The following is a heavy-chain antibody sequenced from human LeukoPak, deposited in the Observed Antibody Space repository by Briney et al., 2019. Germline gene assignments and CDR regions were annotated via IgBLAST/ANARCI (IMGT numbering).Heavy chain of an antibody. D-gene: IGHD1-26*01. Sequence: GGSLRLSCAASGFTFSSYWMSWVRQAPGKGLEWVANINQDGSEKYYVDSVRGRFTISQDNARNSQYLQMNSLRAEDTAVYYCAREVVGASYFDYWGQGTLVTVSS. J-gene: IGHJ4*02. CDR3: AREVVGASYFDY. V-gene: IGHV3-7*01. CDR1: GFTFSSYW. CDR2: INQDGSEK.